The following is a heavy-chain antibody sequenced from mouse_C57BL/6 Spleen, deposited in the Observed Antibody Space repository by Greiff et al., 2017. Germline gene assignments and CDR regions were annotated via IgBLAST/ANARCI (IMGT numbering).Heavy chain of an antibody. J-gene: IGHJ4*01. Sequence: EVKLMESGGGLVKPGGSLKLSCAASGFTFSDYGMHWVRQAPEKGLEWVAYISSGSSTIYYADTVKGRFTISRDNAKNTLFLQMTSLRSEDTAMYYCARTPLAGGDYYAMDYWGQGTSVTVSS. CDR1: GFTFSDYG. V-gene: IGHV5-17*01. D-gene: IGHD6-1*01. CDR2: ISSGSSTI. CDR3: ARTPLAGGDYYAMDY.